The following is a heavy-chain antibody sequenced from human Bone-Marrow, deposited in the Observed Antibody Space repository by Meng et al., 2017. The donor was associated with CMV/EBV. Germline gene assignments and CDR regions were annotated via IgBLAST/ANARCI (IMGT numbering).Heavy chain of an antibody. Sequence: GGSLRLSCKASGYSFTNYWLVWVRQMPGKGLEWMGIISPGDSDTRYSPSFQGQVTISADKSINTAYLQWSSLRASDTAMYYCARRFSVAVGRSFDYWGQGTLVTVSS. V-gene: IGHV5-51*01. CDR3: ARRFSVAVGRSFDY. J-gene: IGHJ4*02. CDR1: GYSFTNYW. D-gene: IGHD6-13*01. CDR2: ISPGDSDT.